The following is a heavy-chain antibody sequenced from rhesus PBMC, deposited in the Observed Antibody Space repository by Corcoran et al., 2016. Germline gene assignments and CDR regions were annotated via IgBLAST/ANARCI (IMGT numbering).Heavy chain of an antibody. CDR3: ARGLATYWYFDL. CDR2: IIPLFGIT. CDR1: GFTFGSYA. J-gene: IGHJ2*01. V-gene: IGHV1-198*02. Sequence: QVQLVQSGAEVKKPGASVKVSCKASGFTFGSYAINWVRQAPGQGLEWMGVIIPLFGITNYAEKFQGRFTITADKSTSTAYMELSSLRSEDTAVYYCARGLATYWYFDLWGPGTPITISS. D-gene: IGHD1-38*01.